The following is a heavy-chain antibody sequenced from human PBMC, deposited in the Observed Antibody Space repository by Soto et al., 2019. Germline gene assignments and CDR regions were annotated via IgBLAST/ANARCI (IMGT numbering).Heavy chain of an antibody. CDR1: GDSVSTNSAT. V-gene: IGHV6-1*01. Sequence: SQSLSLTCAISGDSVSTNSATWDWIRQSPSRGLEWLGRTYYRSKWYNDYAVSVKSRITINPDTSKNQFSLQLNSVTPEDTAEYYCARDHLRWFTRPYYYGMDVWGQGTTVTVSS. CDR2: TYYRSKWYN. J-gene: IGHJ6*02. CDR3: ARDHLRWFTRPYYYGMDV. D-gene: IGHD4-17*01.